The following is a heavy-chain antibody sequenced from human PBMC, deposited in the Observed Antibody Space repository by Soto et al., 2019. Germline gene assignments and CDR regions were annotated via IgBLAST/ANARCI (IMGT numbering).Heavy chain of an antibody. V-gene: IGHV4-38-2*01. D-gene: IGHD1-26*01. CDR2: IYYGGTT. CDR3: ARALAGSYDY. Sequence: SETLSLTCDVSVEPMTGGYYWGWIRQSPGKGLEWIGSIYYGGTTYYNPSLRSRLAISIDTSKNQFSLRLNSVTPEDTAVYYCARALAGSYDYWGQGTLVTVAS. J-gene: IGHJ4*02. CDR1: VEPMTGGYY.